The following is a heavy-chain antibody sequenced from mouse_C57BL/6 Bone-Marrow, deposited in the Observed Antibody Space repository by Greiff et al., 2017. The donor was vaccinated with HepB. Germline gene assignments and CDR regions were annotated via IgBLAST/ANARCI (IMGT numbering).Heavy chain of an antibody. Sequence: EVKLMESGGGLVQPGGSMKLSCAASGFTFSDAWMDWVRQSPEKGLEWVAEIRNKANNHATYYAESVKGRFTISRDDSKSSVYLQMNSLRAEDTGIYYCTKGDITTVVVPFDYWGQGTTLTVSS. D-gene: IGHD1-1*01. CDR1: GFTFSDAW. CDR3: TKGDITTVVVPFDY. V-gene: IGHV6-6*01. CDR2: IRNKANNHAT. J-gene: IGHJ2*01.